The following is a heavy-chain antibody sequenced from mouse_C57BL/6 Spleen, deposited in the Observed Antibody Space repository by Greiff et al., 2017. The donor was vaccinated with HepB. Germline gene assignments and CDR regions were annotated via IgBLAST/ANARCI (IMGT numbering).Heavy chain of an antibody. Sequence: EVQWVESGEGLVKPGGSLKLSCAASGFTFSSYAMSWVRQTPEKRLEWVAYISSGGDYIYYADTVKGRFTISRDNARNTLYLQMSSLKSEDTAMYYCTRVYYYGSSSYYFDYWGQGTTLTVSS. J-gene: IGHJ2*01. D-gene: IGHD1-1*01. CDR2: ISSGGDYI. CDR1: GFTFSSYA. V-gene: IGHV5-9-1*02. CDR3: TRVYYYGSSSYYFDY.